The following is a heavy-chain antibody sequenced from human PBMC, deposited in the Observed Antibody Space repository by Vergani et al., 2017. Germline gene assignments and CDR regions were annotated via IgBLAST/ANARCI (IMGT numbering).Heavy chain of an antibody. Sequence: QVQLQESGPGLVKPSQTLSLTCTVSGGSISSGDYYWSWIRQPPGKGLEWIGYIYYSGSTYYNPSLKSRVTISVDTSKNQFSLKLSSVTAADTAVYYCARIRREDSSGYDYYYGRDVWGQGTTVTVSS. J-gene: IGHJ6*02. CDR3: ARIRREDSSGYDYYYGRDV. D-gene: IGHD3-22*01. CDR1: GGSISSGDYY. V-gene: IGHV4-30-4*01. CDR2: IYYSGST.